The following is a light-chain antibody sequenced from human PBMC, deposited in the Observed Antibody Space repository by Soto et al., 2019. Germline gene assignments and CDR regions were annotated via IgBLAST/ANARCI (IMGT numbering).Light chain of an antibody. V-gene: IGKV3-20*01. CDR3: QQYGTSPTT. Sequence: VLTQSPGTLTLSPGARASLSCRASQSISRSYLAWYQQKRGQAPRLLIYAASSRATGVPDRFSGSGSGTDFTLTVNGLKPEDFAVYYCQQYGTSPTTFGQGTRLEIK. CDR2: AAS. CDR1: QSISRSY. J-gene: IGKJ5*01.